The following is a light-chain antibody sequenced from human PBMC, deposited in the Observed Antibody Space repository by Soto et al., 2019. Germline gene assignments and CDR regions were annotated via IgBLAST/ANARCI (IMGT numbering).Light chain of an antibody. Sequence: QSALTQPASVSGSPGQSITISCTGTSSDVGNYNLVSWYQQHPGKAPKLMIYEVSKRPSGVSNRVSGSKSVNTASLTISGLQADDEADYYGCSCAGSGTSVFGTGTKVTVL. CDR1: SSDVGNYNL. J-gene: IGLJ1*01. CDR2: EVS. V-gene: IGLV2-23*02. CDR3: CSCAGSGTSV.